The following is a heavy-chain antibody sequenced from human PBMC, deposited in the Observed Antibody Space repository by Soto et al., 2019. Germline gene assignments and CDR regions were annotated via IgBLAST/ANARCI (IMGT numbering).Heavy chain of an antibody. CDR1: GGSFSGYY. CDR2: INHSGST. J-gene: IGHJ6*02. V-gene: IGHV4-34*01. CDR3: ARGRAVPIFGVVIRTPTYGMDV. Sequence: PSETLSLTCAVYGGSFSGYYWSWIRQPPGKGLEWIGEINHSGSTNYNPSLKSRVTISVDTSKNQFSLKLSSVTAADTAVYYCARGRAVPIFGVVIRTPTYGMDVWGQGTTVTVS. D-gene: IGHD3-3*01.